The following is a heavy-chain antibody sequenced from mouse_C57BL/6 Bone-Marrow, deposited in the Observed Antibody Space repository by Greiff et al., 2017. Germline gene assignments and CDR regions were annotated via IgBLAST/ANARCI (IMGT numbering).Heavy chain of an antibody. CDR3: TTWYFDV. CDR1: GFNIKDDY. Sequence: VQLKESGAELVRPGASVKLSCTASGFNIKDDYMHWVKQRPEQGLEWIGWIDPENGDTAYASKFQGKATITTETSSNTAYLQLRSLTSEDTAVYYCTTWYFDVWGTGTTVTVSS. J-gene: IGHJ1*03. CDR2: IDPENGDT. V-gene: IGHV14-4*01.